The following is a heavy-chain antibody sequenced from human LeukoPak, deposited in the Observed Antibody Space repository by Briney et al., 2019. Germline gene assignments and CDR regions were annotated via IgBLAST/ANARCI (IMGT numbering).Heavy chain of an antibody. Sequence: SETLSLTCTVSGGSISSGSYYWSWIRQPPGKGLEWIRYFFYSGSTTYNPSLKSRVTISADTSKNQFSLKLNSVTAADTAVYCCGRDWGGYNTCGLYFYYLDVWGKGTTVTVSS. CDR3: GRDWGGYNTCGLYFYYLDV. CDR2: FFYSGST. V-gene: IGHV4-61*01. CDR1: GGSISSGSYY. J-gene: IGHJ6*03. D-gene: IGHD2-8*02.